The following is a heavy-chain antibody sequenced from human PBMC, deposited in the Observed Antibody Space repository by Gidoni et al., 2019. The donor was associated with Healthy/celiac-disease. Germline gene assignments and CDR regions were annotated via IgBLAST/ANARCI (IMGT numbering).Heavy chain of an antibody. V-gene: IGHV1-2*02. CDR3: ARDLSRFRVALGAYYYYGMDV. Sequence: QVQLVQSGAEVKKPGASVKVSCKASGYTFTGYYMPWGRQAPGQGLEWMGWINPNSGGTNYAQKFQGRVTMTRDTSISTAYMELSRLRSDDTAVYYCARDLSRFRVALGAYYYYGMDVWGQGTTVTVSS. D-gene: IGHD3-3*01. J-gene: IGHJ6*02. CDR2: INPNSGGT. CDR1: GYTFTGYY.